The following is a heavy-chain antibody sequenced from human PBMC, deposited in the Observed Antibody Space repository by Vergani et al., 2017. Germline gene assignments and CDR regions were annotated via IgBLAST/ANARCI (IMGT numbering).Heavy chain of an antibody. CDR1: AGSFSGYY. J-gene: IGHJ1*01. Sequence: QVQLQQWGAGLLKPSETLSLTCAVYAGSFSGYYGNWIRQPPGKGLEWIGEINHSGSTNYNASLKSRVTISRDTSKNQFSLNLRSVTAADTAVYYCARQADIRSTGEYFQHWGQGTLVTVSS. CDR3: ARQADIRSTGEYFQH. CDR2: INHSGST. V-gene: IGHV4-34*01. D-gene: IGHD2-15*01.